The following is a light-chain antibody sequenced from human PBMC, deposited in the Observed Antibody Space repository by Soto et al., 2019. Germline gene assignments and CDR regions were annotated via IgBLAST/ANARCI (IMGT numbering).Light chain of an antibody. CDR1: QSLLHSNGRNY. V-gene: IGKV2-28*01. J-gene: IGKJ1*01. Sequence: DIVMTQSPLSLPVTPGEPASMSCRSSQSLLHSNGRNYVDWYLQKPGQSPQLLIYLGSNRASGVPDRFSGSGSGTDFTLKISRVEFEDVGVYYCMQAIQTPPWTFGQGTKVDIK. CDR2: LGS. CDR3: MQAIQTPPWT.